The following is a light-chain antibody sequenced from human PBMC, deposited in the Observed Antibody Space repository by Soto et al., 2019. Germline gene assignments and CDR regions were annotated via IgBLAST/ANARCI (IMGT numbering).Light chain of an antibody. J-gene: IGLJ3*02. CDR1: TGAVTSGHY. CDR3: LLSYSGALHWV. CDR2: DTS. Sequence: QAVVTQEPSRTVSPGGTVTLTCASSTGAVTSGHYPYWFQQKPGQAPRTLIYDTSNKYSWTPARFSGSLLGGKAALTLSGAQPEDEADYYCLLSYSGALHWVFGGGTKLTVL. V-gene: IGLV7-46*01.